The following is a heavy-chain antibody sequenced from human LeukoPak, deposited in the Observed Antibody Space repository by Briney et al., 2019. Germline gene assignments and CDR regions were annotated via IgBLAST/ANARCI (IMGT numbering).Heavy chain of an antibody. CDR1: GFTFSSYW. D-gene: IGHD3-3*01. CDR3: ARIVFWGVYYYYYYYRDV. J-gene: IGHJ6*03. Sequence: PGGSLRLSCAASGFTFSSYWMSWVRQAPGKGLEWVANIKQDGSEKYYVDSVKGRFTISRDNAKNSLYLQMNSLRAEDTAVYYCARIVFWGVYYYYYYYRDVGGKGTTVTVSS. CDR2: IKQDGSEK. V-gene: IGHV3-7*01.